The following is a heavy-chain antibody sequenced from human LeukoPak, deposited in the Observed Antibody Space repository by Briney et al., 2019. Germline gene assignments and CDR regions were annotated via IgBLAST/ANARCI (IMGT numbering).Heavy chain of an antibody. J-gene: IGHJ4*02. CDR2: ISPSGAST. D-gene: IGHD5-18*01. CDR3: AKGSWIQLWLPGDS. V-gene: IGHV3-23*01. CDR1: GFTFSTYW. Sequence: GGSLRLSCAASGFTFSTYWMSWVRQAPGKGLEWVSLISPSGASTFYADSVKGRFTISRDNSKNTVYLQMSSLRAEDTAIYYCAKGSWIQLWLPGDSGGQGTLGTVSS.